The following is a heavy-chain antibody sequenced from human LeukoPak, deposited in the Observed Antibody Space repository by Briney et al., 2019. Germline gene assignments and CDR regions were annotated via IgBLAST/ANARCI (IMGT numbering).Heavy chain of an antibody. V-gene: IGHV3-30-3*01. D-gene: IGHD3-22*01. CDR2: ISYDGSNK. J-gene: IGHJ2*01. Sequence: PGGSLRLSCAASGFTFSSYAMHWVRQAPGKGLEWVTLISYDGSNKYYADSVRGRFTISRDNSKNTLYLQMNSLRAEDTAVYYCARSGEGDSSVWYFDLWGRGTLVTVSS. CDR3: ARSGEGDSSVWYFDL. CDR1: GFTFSSYA.